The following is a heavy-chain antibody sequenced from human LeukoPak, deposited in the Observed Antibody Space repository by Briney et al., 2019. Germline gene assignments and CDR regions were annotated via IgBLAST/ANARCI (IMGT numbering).Heavy chain of an antibody. CDR3: AKHWSWYADLGDAFDI. V-gene: IGHV3-23*01. D-gene: IGHD2-8*01. Sequence: GGSLRLSCAASGFTFSSYAIHWVRQAPGKVLEWVSAISGSGGSTYYADSVKGRFTISRDNSKNTLYLQMNSLRAEDTAVYYCAKHWSWYADLGDAFDIWGQGTMVTVSS. J-gene: IGHJ3*02. CDR2: ISGSGGST. CDR1: GFTFSSYA.